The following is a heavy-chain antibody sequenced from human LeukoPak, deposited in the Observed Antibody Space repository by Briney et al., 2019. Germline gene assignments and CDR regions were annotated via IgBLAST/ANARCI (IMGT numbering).Heavy chain of an antibody. CDR2: IYDFGST. CDR1: GGSLISHY. CDR3: AGAVGALLTWAF. D-gene: IGHD1-26*01. J-gene: IGHJ4*02. V-gene: IGHV4-59*11. Sequence: PSETLSLTCTVSGGSLISHYWSWIRQTPGKGLEWIGNIYDFGSTDYNPSLKSRITMSVDTSKNQFSLKLNSVTAADTAIYYCAGAVGALLTWAFWGQGTLVTVSS.